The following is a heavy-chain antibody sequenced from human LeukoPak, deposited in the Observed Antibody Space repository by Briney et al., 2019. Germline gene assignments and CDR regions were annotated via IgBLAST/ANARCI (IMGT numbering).Heavy chain of an antibody. CDR2: MNPNSGNT. CDR1: GYTFTSYD. CDR3: ARGQWRYCSGGSCYPDAFDI. D-gene: IGHD2-15*01. J-gene: IGHJ3*02. Sequence: ASVKVSCEASGYTFTSYDINWVRQATGQGLEWMGWMNPNSGNTGYAQKFQGRVTMTRNTSISTAYMELSSLRSEDTAVYYCARGQWRYCSGGSCYPDAFDIWGQGTMVTVSS. V-gene: IGHV1-8*01.